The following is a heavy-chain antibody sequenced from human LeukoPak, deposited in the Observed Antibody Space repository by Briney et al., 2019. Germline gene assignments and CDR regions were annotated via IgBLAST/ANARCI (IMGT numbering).Heavy chain of an antibody. CDR3: VKGGQYSSSGLDY. CDR1: GFTFSSYE. V-gene: IGHV3-64D*09. D-gene: IGHD6-6*01. J-gene: IGHJ4*02. CDR2: ISSNGGNT. Sequence: GGSLRLSCAASGFTFSSYEMSWVRQAPGKGLEYVSAISSNGGNTYYADSVKGRFTISRDNSKSTVYLQMSSLRAEDTAVYYCVKGGQYSSSGLDYWGQGTLVTVSS.